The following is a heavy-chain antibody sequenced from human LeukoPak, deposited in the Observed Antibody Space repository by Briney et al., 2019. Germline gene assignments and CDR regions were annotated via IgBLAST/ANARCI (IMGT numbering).Heavy chain of an antibody. CDR1: GGSISSGGYY. V-gene: IGHV4-31*03. CDR3: ARADLGYCSGGSCYYFDY. J-gene: IGHJ4*02. Sequence: PSETLSLTCTVSGGSISSGGYYWSWIRQHPGKGLEWIVYIYYSGSTYYNPSLKSRVTISVDTSKNQFSLKLSSVTAADTAVYYCARADLGYCSGGSCYYFDYWGQGTLVTVSS. CDR2: IYYSGST. D-gene: IGHD2-15*01.